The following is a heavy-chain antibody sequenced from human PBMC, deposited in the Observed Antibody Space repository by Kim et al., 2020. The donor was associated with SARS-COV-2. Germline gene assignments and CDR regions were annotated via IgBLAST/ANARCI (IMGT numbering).Heavy chain of an antibody. CDR1: GDSISSSTYF. V-gene: IGHV4-39*01. Sequence: SETLSLTCTVSGDSISSSTYFWGWIRQPPGKGLEWIGNIYYTGSTYYNPSLKSRVTISVDTSENKFSLRLSSVTAADTAVYFCARWQWQRGGWFDPWGQGTLVTVSS. J-gene: IGHJ5*02. CDR3: ARWQWQRGGWFDP. CDR2: IYYTGST. D-gene: IGHD6-19*01.